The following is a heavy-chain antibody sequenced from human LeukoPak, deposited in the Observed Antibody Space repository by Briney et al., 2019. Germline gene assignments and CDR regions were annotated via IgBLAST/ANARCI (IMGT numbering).Heavy chain of an antibody. V-gene: IGHV1-69*04. CDR3: ARDMGADVSGDYLNAFDI. Sequence: SVKVSCKASGGTFSSYAISWVRQAPGQGLEWMGRIIPILGIANYAQKSQGRVTITADKSTSTAYMELSSLRSEDTAVYYCARDMGADVSGDYLNAFDIWGQGTMVTVSS. J-gene: IGHJ3*02. D-gene: IGHD4-17*01. CDR2: IIPILGIA. CDR1: GGTFSSYA.